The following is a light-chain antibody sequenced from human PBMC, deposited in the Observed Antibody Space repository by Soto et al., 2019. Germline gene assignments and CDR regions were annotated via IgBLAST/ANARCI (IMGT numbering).Light chain of an antibody. CDR1: RSDVESYNL. J-gene: IGLJ3*02. V-gene: IGLV2-23*01. CDR3: CSYARSSTWV. CDR2: EGS. Sequence: QSALTQPASVSGSPGKSITISCTGTRSDVESYNLVSWYQQHPGKAPKLMIYEGSERPSGVSNRFSGSKSGNTASLTISGLQAEDEADYYCCSYARSSTWVFGGGTKLTVL.